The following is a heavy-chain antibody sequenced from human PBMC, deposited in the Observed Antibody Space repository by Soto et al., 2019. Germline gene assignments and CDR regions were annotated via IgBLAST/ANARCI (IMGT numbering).Heavy chain of an antibody. V-gene: IGHV3-48*03. D-gene: IGHD2-21*02. CDR2: IGSNDNNV. Sequence: EVQLVESGGGLVQPGRSLRLSCAGSGFTFASYEFNWVRQAPGKGLVWISYIGSNDNNVYYVDSVKGRFTVSRDNARNALYLQMNSLRAEDAAIYYCAREELNCGGDCYALWGQGALVTVSS. CDR1: GFTFASYE. J-gene: IGHJ4*02. CDR3: AREELNCGGDCYAL.